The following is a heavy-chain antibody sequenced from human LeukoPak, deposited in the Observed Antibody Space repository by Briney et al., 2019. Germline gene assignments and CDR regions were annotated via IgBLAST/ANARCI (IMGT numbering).Heavy chain of an antibody. J-gene: IGHJ3*01. CDR2: IGKAGDT. CDR3: ARGAYIGFDV. D-gene: IGHD5-12*01. Sequence: GGSLRLSCAASGLTFITFDMHWVRQATGKGLEWVSGIGKAGDTYYAGSVKGRFTISRENAKNSLYLQMNSLRTGDTAVYYCARGAYIGFDVWGQGTMVTVSS. CDR1: GLTFITFD. V-gene: IGHV3-13*04.